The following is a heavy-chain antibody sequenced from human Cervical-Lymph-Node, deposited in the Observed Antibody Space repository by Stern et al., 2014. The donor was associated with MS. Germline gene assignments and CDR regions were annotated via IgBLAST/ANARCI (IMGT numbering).Heavy chain of an antibody. D-gene: IGHD6-6*01. J-gene: IGHJ4*02. V-gene: IGHV3-33*01. CDR1: GFTFSSYG. CDR2: IWYDGSNK. CDR3: ARGDSSSPLEY. Sequence: VQLLESGGGVVQPGRSLRLSCAASGFTFSSYGMHWVRQTPGKGLEWVAVIWYDGSNKYYADSVKGRFTISRDNSENTLYLQMNSLRAEDTAVYCCARGDSSSPLEYWGQGTLVTVSS.